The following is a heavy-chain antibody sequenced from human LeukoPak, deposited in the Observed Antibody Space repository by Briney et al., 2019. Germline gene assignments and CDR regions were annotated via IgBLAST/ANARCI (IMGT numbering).Heavy chain of an antibody. V-gene: IGHV1-18*01. CDR2: ISTYNGNT. J-gene: IGHJ5*02. CDR3: ARDLVSGSNWFDP. CDR1: GYTFTSYG. Sequence: ASVKVSCKASGYTFTSYGISWVRQAPGQGLEWMGWISTYNGNTNYAQKLQGRVTMTTDTSASTAYMELRRLRSDDTAVYYCARDLVSGSNWFDPWGQGTLVTVSS. D-gene: IGHD5-12*01.